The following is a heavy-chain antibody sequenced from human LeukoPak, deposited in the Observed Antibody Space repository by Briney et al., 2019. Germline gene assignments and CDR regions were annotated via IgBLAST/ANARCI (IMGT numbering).Heavy chain of an antibody. CDR1: GGSISSYY. D-gene: IGHD3-22*01. V-gene: IGHV4-59*01. CDR3: ARAWGGYYYVFDY. Sequence: SETLSLTCTVSGGSISSYYWSWIRQPPGKGLEWIGYISYSGSTNYNPSLKSRVTISVDTSKNHFSLQLTSVTAADTAVYYCARAWGGYYYVFDYWGQGTLVTVSS. CDR2: ISYSGST. J-gene: IGHJ4*02.